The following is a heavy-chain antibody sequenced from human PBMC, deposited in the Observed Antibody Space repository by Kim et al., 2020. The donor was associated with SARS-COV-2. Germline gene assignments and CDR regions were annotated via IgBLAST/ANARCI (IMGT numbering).Heavy chain of an antibody. CDR3: ARGREMTRGWVDP. Sequence: SETLSLTCPVSGGSISSSSYYWGWIRQPPGKGLEWIGSIYYSGSTYYNPSLKSRVTISVDTSKNQFSLKLSSVTAADTAVYYCARGREMTRGWVDPWGQG. CDR1: GGSISSSSYY. V-gene: IGHV4-39*07. J-gene: IGHJ5*02. D-gene: IGHD3-10*01. CDR2: IYYSGST.